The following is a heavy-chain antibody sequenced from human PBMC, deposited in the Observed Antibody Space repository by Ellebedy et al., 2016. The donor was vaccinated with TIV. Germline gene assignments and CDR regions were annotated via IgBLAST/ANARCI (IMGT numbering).Heavy chain of an antibody. V-gene: IGHV3-7*01. CDR3: ARVGYNGWDFDY. CDR2: IEQDGSKK. CDR1: GFTFSSYW. Sequence: GGSLRLSCAASGFTFSSYWITWVRQDPGKGLEWVAIIEQDGSKKYYLDSFKGRFTISRDNDQNSLYLQMNSLRAEDTAVYYCARVGYNGWDFDYWGQGTLVTVSS. J-gene: IGHJ4*02. D-gene: IGHD6-19*01.